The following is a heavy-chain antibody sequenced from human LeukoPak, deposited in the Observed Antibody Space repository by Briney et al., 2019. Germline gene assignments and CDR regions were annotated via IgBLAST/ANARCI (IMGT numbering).Heavy chain of an antibody. CDR3: ARGPQAVAAAWGAFDI. D-gene: IGHD6-19*01. V-gene: IGHV4-4*07. J-gene: IGHJ3*02. Sequence: SETLSLTCTVSGDSIGAYYWSWIRQPAGKGLEWIGRIYKSMYSGGSTDYNPSLKSRVTISVDTSKNQFSLKLSSVTAADTAVYYCARGPQAVAAAWGAFDIWGQGTMVTVSS. CDR2: IYKSMYSGGST. CDR1: GDSIGAYY.